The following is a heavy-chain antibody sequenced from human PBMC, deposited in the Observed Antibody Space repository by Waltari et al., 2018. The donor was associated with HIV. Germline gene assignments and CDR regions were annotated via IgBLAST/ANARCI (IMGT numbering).Heavy chain of an antibody. CDR2: IAWNGGFT. CDR1: GFTFDDFA. J-gene: IGHJ4*02. D-gene: IGHD7-27*01. V-gene: IGHV3-9*01. Sequence: EVQLVESGGGLVQPGRSLRISLSSSGFTFDDFAMHWVRQVPGKGLDWVSGIAWNGGFTGYADSVKGRFTISRDKNSLYLQMNSLRPEVTALYYCVKGSIATTWGPFDFWGQGTLVTVSS. CDR3: VKGSIATTWGPFDF.